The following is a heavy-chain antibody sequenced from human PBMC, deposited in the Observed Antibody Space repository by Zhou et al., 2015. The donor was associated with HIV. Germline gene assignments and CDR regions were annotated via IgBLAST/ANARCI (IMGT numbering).Heavy chain of an antibody. Sequence: QVQLVQSGAEVKKPGASVKVSCKASGYTFTGYYMHWVRQAPGQGLEWMGWINPNSGGTNYAQKFQGWVTMTRDTSISTAYMELSRLRSDDTAVYYCARDWESGGSGWYKGNAFDIWGQGTSGHRLF. CDR2: INPNSGGT. V-gene: IGHV1-2*04. CDR3: ARDWESGGSGWYKGNAFDI. J-gene: IGHJ3*02. CDR1: GYTFTGYY. D-gene: IGHD6-19*01.